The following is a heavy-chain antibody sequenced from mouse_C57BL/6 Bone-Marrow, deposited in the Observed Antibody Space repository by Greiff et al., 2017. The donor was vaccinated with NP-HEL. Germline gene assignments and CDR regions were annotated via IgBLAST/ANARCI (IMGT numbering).Heavy chain of an antibody. D-gene: IGHD2-3*01. Sequence: QVQLQQSGAELVRPGASVTLSCKASGYTFTDYEMHWVKQTPVHGLEWIGAIDPETGGTAYNQKFKGKAILTADKSSSTAYMELRSLTSEDSAVYYCTRGDDGYIFAYWGQGTLVTVSA. V-gene: IGHV1-15*01. CDR1: GYTFTDYE. CDR2: IDPETGGT. CDR3: TRGDDGYIFAY. J-gene: IGHJ3*01.